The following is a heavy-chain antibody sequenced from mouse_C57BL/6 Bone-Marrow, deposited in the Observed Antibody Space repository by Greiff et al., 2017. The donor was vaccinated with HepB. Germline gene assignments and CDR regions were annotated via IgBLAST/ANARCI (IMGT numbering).Heavy chain of an antibody. D-gene: IGHD1-1*01. CDR1: GFSFNTYA. J-gene: IGHJ3*01. CDR3: VRSLYYGSSPWFAY. CDR2: IRSKSNNYAT. V-gene: IGHV10-1*01. Sequence: DVKLVESGGGLVQPKGSLKLSCAASGFSFNTYAMNWVRQAPGKGLEWVARIRSKSNNYATYYADSVKDRFTISRDDSESMLYLQMNNLKTEDTAMYYCVRSLYYGSSPWFAYWGQGTLVTVSA.